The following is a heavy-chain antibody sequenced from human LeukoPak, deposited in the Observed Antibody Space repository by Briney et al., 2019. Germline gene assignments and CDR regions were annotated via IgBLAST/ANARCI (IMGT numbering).Heavy chain of an antibody. Sequence: SETLSLTCTVSGDSISSGSYYWSWIRQPAGKGLEWIGRIYTSGNTKYNPSGSTNYNPSLKSRVTISVDMSKNQFSLKLSSVTAADTAVYYCAKDPTGYYYDSSDYLLPDYWGQGTLVTVSS. CDR3: AKDPTGYYYDSSDYLLPDY. V-gene: IGHV4-61*02. J-gene: IGHJ4*02. CDR2: IYTSGNTKYNPSGST. CDR1: GDSISSGSYY. D-gene: IGHD3-22*01.